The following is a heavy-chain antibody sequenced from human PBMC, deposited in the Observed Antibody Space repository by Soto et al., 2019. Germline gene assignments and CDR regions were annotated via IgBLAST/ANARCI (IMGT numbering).Heavy chain of an antibody. CDR1: GYTFSNFD. Sequence: QVQLVQSGTEVKKPGASVKVSCKASGYTFSNFDINWMRQATGQGLEWMGWMSPKNGNTGYAQKFQGRVTMTRDTSIDTAYMELSSLRSEDTAVYYCARGVTAGVDYWGQGTLGTSPQ. D-gene: IGHD2-21*02. CDR3: ARGVTAGVDY. J-gene: IGHJ4*02. V-gene: IGHV1-8*01. CDR2: MSPKNGNT.